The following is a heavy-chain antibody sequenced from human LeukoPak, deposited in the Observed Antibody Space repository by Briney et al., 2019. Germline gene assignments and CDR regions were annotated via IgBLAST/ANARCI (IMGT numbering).Heavy chain of an antibody. V-gene: IGHV1-24*01. J-gene: IGHJ4*02. CDR1: ENTLTELH. Sequence: ASVTVSCKVPENTLTELHMYWVRQTPGKGLEWMGGFGPDDTETVYAQKFQGRVTMTEDASTDTAYMQLSSLKSDDTAVYCCAADRKIVGTIGAYVFWGQGTLVTVSS. CDR2: FGPDDTET. D-gene: IGHD1-26*01. CDR3: AADRKIVGTIGAYVF.